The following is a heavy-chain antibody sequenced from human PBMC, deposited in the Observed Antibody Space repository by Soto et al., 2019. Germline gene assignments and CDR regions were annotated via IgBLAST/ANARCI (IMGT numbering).Heavy chain of an antibody. CDR1: RFAFNTYT. D-gene: IGHD1-26*01. J-gene: IGHJ3*02. CDR2: ISSSTSYI. Sequence: EVQLVESGGGLVKPGGSLRLSCAASRFAFNTYTMNWVRQAPGKGLEWVSSISSSTSYIYYADSVKGRFTISRDNARNSLYLQMNSLRAEDTAVYYCARESGDIWGQGTMVTVSS. V-gene: IGHV3-21*01. CDR3: ARESGDI.